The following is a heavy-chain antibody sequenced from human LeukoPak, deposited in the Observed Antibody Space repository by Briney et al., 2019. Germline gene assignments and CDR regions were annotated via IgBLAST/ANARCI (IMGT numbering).Heavy chain of an antibody. CDR3: AKDVQSWPTYFDY. CDR1: GFTFSNYA. V-gene: IGHV3-23*01. J-gene: IGHJ4*02. D-gene: IGHD1-1*01. CDR2: ISGSGGTT. Sequence: GGSLSLSCEASGFTFSNYAMSWVRQAPGKGLEWVSAISGSGGTTYYTDSVKGRLTVSRDTSKHTLYLQMNSLRAEDTAVYYCAKDVQSWPTYFDYWGQGTLVTVSS.